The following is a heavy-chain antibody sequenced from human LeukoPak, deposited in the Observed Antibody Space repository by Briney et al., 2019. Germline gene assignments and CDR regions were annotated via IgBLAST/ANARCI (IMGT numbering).Heavy chain of an antibody. CDR2: IDFTSRYI. V-gene: IGHV3-21*01. D-gene: IGHD3-10*01. CDR3: ARGPTYGSRSDFLDY. CDR1: GFTFSSYW. J-gene: IGHJ4*02. Sequence: GGSLRLSCAASGFTFSSYWMHWVRQAPGKGLEWVSSIDFTSRYIYNADSVKGRFTTSRDDAKNSLYLQMNSLRAEDTAIYYCARGPTYGSRSDFLDYWGPGNLVTVSS.